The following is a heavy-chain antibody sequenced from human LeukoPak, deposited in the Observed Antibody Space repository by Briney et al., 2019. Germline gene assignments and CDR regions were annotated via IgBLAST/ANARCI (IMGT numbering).Heavy chain of an antibody. D-gene: IGHD2-8*01. CDR3: ATRYCTISACRASSYKSFDV. V-gene: IGHV3-7*01. J-gene: IGHJ6*04. Sequence: GGSLRLSCAASGFTFSSYWMTWVRQAPGKGLEWVANIKEDGGEGYYVDSVKGRFTVSRDNAKNSLYLQLTSLRAEDTAVYYCATRYCTISACRASSYKSFDVWGKGTTVTVSS. CDR2: IKEDGGEG. CDR1: GFTFSSYW.